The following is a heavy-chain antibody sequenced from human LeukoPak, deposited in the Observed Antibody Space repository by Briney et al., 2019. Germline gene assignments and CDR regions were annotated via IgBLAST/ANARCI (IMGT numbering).Heavy chain of an antibody. CDR2: MNPNSGNT. Sequence: ASVKVSCKASGYTFTSYDINWVRQATGQGLEWMGWMNPNSGNTGYAQKFQGRVTMTRNTSISTAYMELSSLRSEATAVYYCARGSFVAAAGTPLVGYWGQGPLVTVSS. D-gene: IGHD6-13*01. V-gene: IGHV1-8*01. CDR1: GYTFTSYD. J-gene: IGHJ4*02. CDR3: ARGSFVAAAGTPLVGY.